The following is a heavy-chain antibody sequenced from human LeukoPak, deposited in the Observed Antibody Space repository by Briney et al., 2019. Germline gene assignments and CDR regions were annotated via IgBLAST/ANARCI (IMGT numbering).Heavy chain of an antibody. J-gene: IGHJ4*02. CDR2: IWYSGRT. CDR3: ARQVLEWALIVVVPAALLDY. V-gene: IGHV4-39*01. Sequence: SSETLSLTCTVFGGSISSSSYYWGWIRQPAGKGLEWTGSIWYSGRTYCNPALKRRDTIPVDTSKNQFSLKLSSVTAADTAVYYCARQVLEWALIVVVPAALLDYWGQGTLVTVSS. CDR1: GGSISSSSYY. D-gene: IGHD2-2*01.